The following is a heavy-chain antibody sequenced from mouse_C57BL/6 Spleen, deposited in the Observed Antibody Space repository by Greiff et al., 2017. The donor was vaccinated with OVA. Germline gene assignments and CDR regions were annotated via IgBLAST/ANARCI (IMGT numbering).Heavy chain of an antibody. Sequence: QVQLQQPGAELVKPGASVKLSCKASGYTFTSYWMHWVKQRPGQGLEWIGMIHPHSGSTNYNEKFKGKATLTVDKSSSPAYMQLSSLTAEDSAFYYCARKVYDYEDAMDYWGQGTSVTVSS. V-gene: IGHV1-64*01. J-gene: IGHJ4*01. CDR3: ARKVYDYEDAMDY. CDR2: IHPHSGST. CDR1: GYTFTSYW. D-gene: IGHD2-4*01.